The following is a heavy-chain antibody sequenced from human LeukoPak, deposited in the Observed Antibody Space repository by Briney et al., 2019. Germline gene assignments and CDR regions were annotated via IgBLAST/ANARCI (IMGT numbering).Heavy chain of an antibody. CDR2: FDPEDGET. CDR1: GYTLTELS. D-gene: IGHD6-19*01. CDR3: ARYQWLVHWYFDL. V-gene: IGHV1-24*01. Sequence: ASVKVSCKVSGYTLTELSMHWVRQAPGKGLEWMGGFDPEDGETIYAQKLQGRVTMTTDTSTSTAYMELRSLRSDDTAVYYCARYQWLVHWYFDLWGRGTLVTVSS. J-gene: IGHJ2*01.